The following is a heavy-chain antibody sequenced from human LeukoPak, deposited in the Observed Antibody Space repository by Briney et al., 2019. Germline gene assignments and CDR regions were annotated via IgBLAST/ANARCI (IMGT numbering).Heavy chain of an antibody. CDR3: TRGRRATHDY. CDR1: GFTFSDYA. J-gene: IGHJ4*02. CDR2: IRSKAYGGTT. Sequence: GGSLRLSCTASGFTFSDYAMNWVRQAPGKGLEWVGFIRSKAYGGTTEYAASVKGRFTISRDDSKRLAYMQMNSLKTEDTAVYYCTRGRRATHDYWGQGTLVTVSS. V-gene: IGHV3-49*04. D-gene: IGHD1-26*01.